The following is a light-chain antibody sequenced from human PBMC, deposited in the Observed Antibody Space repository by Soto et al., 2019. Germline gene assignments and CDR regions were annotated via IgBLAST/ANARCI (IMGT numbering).Light chain of an antibody. CDR1: QGIRDD. CDR3: LQDYDYPYT. Sequence: AIQMTQSPSSLSASVGYRVTITCRASQGIRDDLGWYQQKPGKAPKLLIYAASNLQSGVPSRFSGSGSGTDFTLIISSLQPEDFATYYCLQDYDYPYTFGQGTKVDIK. J-gene: IGKJ2*01. CDR2: AAS. V-gene: IGKV1-6*01.